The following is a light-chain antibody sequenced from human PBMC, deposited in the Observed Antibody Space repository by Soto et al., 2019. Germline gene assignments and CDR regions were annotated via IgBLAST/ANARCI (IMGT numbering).Light chain of an antibody. Sequence: EIVMTQSPATLSVSPGERATLSCRASQTVNNNLAWYQQKPGQAPRLLIYGASARATGIPARFSGSGSGTEFTLTISSLQSEDFAFYYCQQYNNWPLTFGGGTKLEIK. V-gene: IGKV3-15*01. CDR2: GAS. CDR1: QTVNNN. J-gene: IGKJ4*01. CDR3: QQYNNWPLT.